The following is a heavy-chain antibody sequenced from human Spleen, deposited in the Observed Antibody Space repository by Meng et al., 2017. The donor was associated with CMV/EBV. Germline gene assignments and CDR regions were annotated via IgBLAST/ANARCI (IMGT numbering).Heavy chain of an antibody. J-gene: IGHJ6*02. Sequence: ASVKVSCKTSGYSFTAYHIHWVRQAPGHGLEWVGWINPNSGGTNYAQNFQGRVTMTRDTSISTAYMELSRLRSDDTAVYYCARIHTYYYYYYGMDVWGQGTTVTVSS. CDR2: INPNSGGT. V-gene: IGHV1-2*02. CDR3: ARIHTYYYYYYGMDV. CDR1: GYSFTAYH.